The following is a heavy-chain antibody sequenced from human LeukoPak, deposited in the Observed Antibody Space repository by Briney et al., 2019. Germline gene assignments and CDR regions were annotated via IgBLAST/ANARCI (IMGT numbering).Heavy chain of an antibody. CDR3: ARDSGDFWSGRRGYYFDY. J-gene: IGHJ4*02. CDR1: GFTFSSYA. Sequence: GGSLRLSCAASGFTFSSYAMHWVRQAPGKGLEWVAIISYDGSNKHYADSVKGRFTISRDNSKNTLYLQMNSLRAEDTAVYYCARDSGDFWSGRRGYYFDYWGQGTLVTVSS. V-gene: IGHV3-30-3*01. D-gene: IGHD3-3*01. CDR2: ISYDGSNK.